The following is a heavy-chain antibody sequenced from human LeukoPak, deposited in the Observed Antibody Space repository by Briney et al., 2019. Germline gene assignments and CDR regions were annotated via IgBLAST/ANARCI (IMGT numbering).Heavy chain of an antibody. D-gene: IGHD3-10*01. CDR3: TRYGSGSFSFYFDY. J-gene: IGHJ4*02. V-gene: IGHV3-15*01. Sequence: GGSLRLSCAASGFTFSNAWMSWVRQAPGKGREWVGRIKRKTDGSTTDYAAPVKGRFTISRDDSKNTLYLQMNSLKTEDTAVYYCTRYGSGSFSFYFDYWGQGTLVTVSS. CDR2: IKRKTDGSTT. CDR1: GFTFSNAW.